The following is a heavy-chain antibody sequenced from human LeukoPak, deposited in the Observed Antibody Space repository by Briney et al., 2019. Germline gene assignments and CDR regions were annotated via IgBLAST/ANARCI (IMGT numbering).Heavy chain of an antibody. V-gene: IGHV1-69*04. J-gene: IGHJ3*02. D-gene: IGHD3-22*01. CDR3: ARDRDYDSNQAFDI. CDR2: SIPILGIA. CDR1: VGTFSSYA. Sequence: ASVKVSCKGFVGTFSSYAISWVRQAPGQGLEWMGRSIPILGIANYAQKFQGRVTITADKCTSTANMELSSLRSEDTAVYYCARDRDYDSNQAFDIGGQGTMVTVSS.